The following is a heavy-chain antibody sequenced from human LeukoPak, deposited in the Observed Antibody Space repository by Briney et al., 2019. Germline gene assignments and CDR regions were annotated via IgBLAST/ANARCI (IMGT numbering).Heavy chain of an antibody. V-gene: IGHV1-69*13. CDR1: GGTFSSYA. D-gene: IGHD6-6*01. Sequence: SVKVSCKASGGTFSSYAISWVRQAPGQGLEWMGGIIPIFGTANYAQKFQGRVTITADESTSTAYMELSSLRSEDTAVYYCARLPLRSIAVGYYGMDVWGQGTTVTVSS. J-gene: IGHJ6*02. CDR2: IIPIFGTA. CDR3: ARLPLRSIAVGYYGMDV.